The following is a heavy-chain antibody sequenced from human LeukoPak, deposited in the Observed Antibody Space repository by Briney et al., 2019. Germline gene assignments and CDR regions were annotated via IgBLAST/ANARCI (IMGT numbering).Heavy chain of an antibody. Sequence: GASVKVSCKVSGYTLTELSMHWVRQAPGKGLEWMGGFDPEDGETIYAQKFQGRVTMTTDTSTSTAYMELRSLRSDDTAVYYCARDSFQLDGMDVWGQGTTVTVSS. J-gene: IGHJ6*02. CDR3: ARDSFQLDGMDV. CDR2: FDPEDGET. V-gene: IGHV1-24*01. CDR1: GYTLTELS.